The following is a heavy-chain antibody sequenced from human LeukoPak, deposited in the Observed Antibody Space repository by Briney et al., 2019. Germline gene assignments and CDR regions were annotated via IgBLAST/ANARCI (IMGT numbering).Heavy chain of an antibody. D-gene: IGHD6-19*01. Sequence: SGTLSLTCAVYGGSFSGYYWSWIRQPPGKGLEWIGEINHSGSTNYNPSLKSRVTISVDTSKNQFSLKLSSVTAADTAVYYCARGMKYVAGIDYWGQGTLVTVSS. V-gene: IGHV4-34*01. CDR2: INHSGST. J-gene: IGHJ4*02. CDR3: ARGMKYVAGIDY. CDR1: GGSFSGYY.